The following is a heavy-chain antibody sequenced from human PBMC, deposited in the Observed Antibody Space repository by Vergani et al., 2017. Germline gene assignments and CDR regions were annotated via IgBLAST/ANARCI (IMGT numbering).Heavy chain of an antibody. D-gene: IGHD5-18*01. V-gene: IGHV4-39*01. J-gene: IGHJ4*02. CDR3: ARHSAVIRAQGHFVY. Sequence: QLQLQESGPGLVRPAETLSLTCTVSKTSISSRSHNWGWIRQSPGRGLEWIGIVYQSGNTFYNPSFKSRVTISVDTSNDQFSLRLASMAAADAAMYFCARHSAVIRAQGHFVYWCQEGLVTVSS. CDR2: VYQSGNT. CDR1: KTSISSRSHN.